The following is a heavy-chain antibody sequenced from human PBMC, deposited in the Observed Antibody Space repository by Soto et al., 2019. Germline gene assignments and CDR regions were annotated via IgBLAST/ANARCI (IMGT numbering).Heavy chain of an antibody. D-gene: IGHD2-15*01. J-gene: IGHJ5*02. V-gene: IGHV1-69*17. CDR3: ASATHSAGGWFDT. CDR2: ITPLFGIP. CDR1: GGTSSSLS. Sequence: QVQLVQSGAEVKKPGSSVKVSCKASGGTSSSLSITGVRQAPGQGLEWMGGITPLFGIPNYPQKVQSRLTITADKTTGTAYLELSSLESEDTDVYYCASATHSAGGWFDTWGRGTLVTVSS.